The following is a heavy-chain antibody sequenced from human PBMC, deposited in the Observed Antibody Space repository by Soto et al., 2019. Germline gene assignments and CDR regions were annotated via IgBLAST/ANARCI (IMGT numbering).Heavy chain of an antibody. CDR1: GFTFDDYA. CDR3: AKDIRLGAFDI. D-gene: IGHD3-9*01. CDR2: ISWYSGSI. V-gene: IGHV3-9*01. J-gene: IGHJ3*02. Sequence: GGSLSLSCAASGFTFDDYAMHWVRQAPGKGLEWVLGISWYSGSIGYADSVKGRFTISRDYAKNSLYLQMNSLRAEDTALYYCAKDIRLGAFDIWGQGTMVTVSS.